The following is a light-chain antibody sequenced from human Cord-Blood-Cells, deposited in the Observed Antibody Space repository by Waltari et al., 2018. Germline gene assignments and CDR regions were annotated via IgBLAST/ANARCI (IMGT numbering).Light chain of an antibody. J-gene: IGKJ2*01. Sequence: IKRTQSPYSLSASVGDRVTITCRASQSISSYLNWYQQKPGKAPKLLIYAASSLQSGVPSRFSGSGSGTDFTLTISSLQPEDFATYYCQQSYSTPYTFGQGTKLEIK. CDR1: QSISSY. V-gene: IGKV1-39*01. CDR2: AAS. CDR3: QQSYSTPYT.